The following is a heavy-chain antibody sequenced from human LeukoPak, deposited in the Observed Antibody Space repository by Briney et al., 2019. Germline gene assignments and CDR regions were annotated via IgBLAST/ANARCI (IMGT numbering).Heavy chain of an antibody. D-gene: IGHD1-26*01. J-gene: IGHJ4*02. Sequence: SETLSLTCTVSGGSISSYYWSWIRQPPGKGLEWIGYIYYSGSTNYNPSLKSRVTISVDTSKNRFSLKLSSVTAADTAVYYCARERSGSYYDYWGQGTLATVSS. CDR1: GGSISSYY. CDR2: IYYSGST. CDR3: ARERSGSYYDY. V-gene: IGHV4-59*01.